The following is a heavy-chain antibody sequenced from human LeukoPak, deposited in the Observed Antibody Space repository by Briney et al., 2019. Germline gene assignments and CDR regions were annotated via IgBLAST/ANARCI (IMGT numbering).Heavy chain of an antibody. V-gene: IGHV3-23*01. Sequence: GGSLRLSCAASGFTFSSYAMSWVRQAPRKGLEWVSAISGSGGSTYYADSVKGRFTISRDNAKNSLFLQMNSLRAEDTAVYYCARGGVPYYYYYMDVWGKGTTVTVSS. CDR2: ISGSGGST. CDR3: ARGGVPYYYYYMDV. CDR1: GFTFSSYA. D-gene: IGHD2-8*01. J-gene: IGHJ6*03.